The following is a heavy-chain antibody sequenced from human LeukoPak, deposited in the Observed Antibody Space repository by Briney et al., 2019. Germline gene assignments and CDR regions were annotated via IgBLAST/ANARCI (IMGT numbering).Heavy chain of an antibody. CDR1: GYTFTSYD. Sequence: ASVKVSCKASGYTFTSYDINWVRQATGQGLEWMGWMNPNSGTTGYAQKFQGRVTMTRNTSISTAYMELSSLRSEDTAVYYCARGLSSSWYGNWFDPWGQGTLVTVSS. D-gene: IGHD6-13*01. J-gene: IGHJ5*02. V-gene: IGHV1-8*01. CDR2: MNPNSGTT. CDR3: ARGLSSSWYGNWFDP.